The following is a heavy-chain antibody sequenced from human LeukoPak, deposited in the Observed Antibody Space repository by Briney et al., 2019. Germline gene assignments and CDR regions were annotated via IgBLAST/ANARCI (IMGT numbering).Heavy chain of an antibody. Sequence: PGGSLRLSCAASGFTFNNFAMTWVRQAPGKGLEWVSAIGGGGASTYYAGSVRGRFTISRDNSKNTLSLQMDSPRAEDTAVYYCAKRRSGVVAAAPDFDFWGQGTLVTVSS. J-gene: IGHJ4*02. CDR1: GFTFNNFA. CDR3: AKRRSGVVAAAPDFDF. V-gene: IGHV3-23*01. D-gene: IGHD2-2*01. CDR2: IGGGGAST.